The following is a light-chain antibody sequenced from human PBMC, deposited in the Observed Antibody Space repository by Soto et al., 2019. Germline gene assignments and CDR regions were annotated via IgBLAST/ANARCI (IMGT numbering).Light chain of an antibody. CDR1: QTFRNN. Sequence: EIVMTQSPATLSVSPGERATLSCRASQTFRNNLAWYQQKPGQAPRLLFYGASTRAAVIPARFSGSGSGTEFTLTISSLQSEDFAVYYCQQYDVWPLTFGGGTKVEI. V-gene: IGKV3-15*01. CDR3: QQYDVWPLT. CDR2: GAS. J-gene: IGKJ4*01.